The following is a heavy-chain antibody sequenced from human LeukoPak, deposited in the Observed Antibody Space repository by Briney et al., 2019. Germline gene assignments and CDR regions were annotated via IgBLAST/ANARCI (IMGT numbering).Heavy chain of an antibody. V-gene: IGHV5-51*01. CDR3: ARQDCYSANCYLEY. CDR1: GYSFSSYW. CDR2: IYPGDSDT. D-gene: IGHD2-2*01. Sequence: GESLKISCKGSGYSFSSYWIGWVRQMPGKSLEWMGIIYPGDSDTRYSPSLQGQVSFSVDKSINTAYLQWSTLEASDTAMYYCARQDCYSANCYLEYWGQGTLVTVSS. J-gene: IGHJ4*02.